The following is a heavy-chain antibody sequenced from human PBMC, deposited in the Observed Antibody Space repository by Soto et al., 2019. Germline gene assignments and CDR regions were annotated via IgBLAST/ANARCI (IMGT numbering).Heavy chain of an antibody. V-gene: IGHV3-30-3*01. J-gene: IGHJ6*02. D-gene: IGHD4-4*01. CDR2: ISYDGSNK. Sequence: GGSLRLSCAASGFTFSSYAMHWVRQAPGKGLEWVAVISYDGSNKYYADSVKGRFTISRDNSKNTLYLQMNSLRAEDTAVYYCAREFFPQLYSNSEQYSYYGMDVWGQGTTVTV. CDR1: GFTFSSYA. CDR3: AREFFPQLYSNSEQYSYYGMDV.